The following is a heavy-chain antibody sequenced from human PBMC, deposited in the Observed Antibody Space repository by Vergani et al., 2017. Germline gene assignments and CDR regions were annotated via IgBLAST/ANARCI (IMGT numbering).Heavy chain of an antibody. CDR3: ARVSYDPNWFDP. CDR1: GGTFSSYA. D-gene: IGHD5-12*01. J-gene: IGHJ5*02. CDR2: IIPILGIA. Sequence: QVQLVQSGAEVKKPGASVKVSCKASGGTFSSYAISWVRQAPGQGLEWMGRIIPILGIANYAQKFQGRVTITADKSTSAAYMELSSLRSEDTAVYYCARVSYDPNWFDPWGQGTLVTVSS. V-gene: IGHV1-69*09.